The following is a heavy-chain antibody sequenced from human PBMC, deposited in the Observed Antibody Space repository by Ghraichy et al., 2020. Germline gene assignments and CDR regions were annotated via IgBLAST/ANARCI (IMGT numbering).Heavy chain of an antibody. Sequence: SETLSLTCTVSGGSISRSNFYWGWIHQPPGKGLEWIASISYTGHTYYNPSLKSRVTISVDTSRNQFSLKLSSLTAADTAVYYCARHVGAAYFDYWGQGTLVTLSS. D-gene: IGHD1-26*01. CDR2: ISYTGHT. V-gene: IGHV4-39*01. J-gene: IGHJ4*02. CDR1: GGSISRSNFY. CDR3: ARHVGAAYFDY.